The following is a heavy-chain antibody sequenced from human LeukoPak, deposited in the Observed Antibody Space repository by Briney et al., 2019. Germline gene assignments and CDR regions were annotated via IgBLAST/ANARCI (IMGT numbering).Heavy chain of an antibody. V-gene: IGHV4-31*03. Sequence: SETLSLTCTVSGGSVSGSSHFWGWIRQHPGKGLEWIGYIYETGNTYYNSSLQSRLTMSIDTSKNQFSLNLSSVTAADTAVYYCARLSLGYCSSTSCYYYAKNYGMDVWGQGTTVTVSS. D-gene: IGHD2-2*01. J-gene: IGHJ6*02. CDR1: GGSVSGSSHF. CDR3: ARLSLGYCSSTSCYYYAKNYGMDV. CDR2: IYETGNT.